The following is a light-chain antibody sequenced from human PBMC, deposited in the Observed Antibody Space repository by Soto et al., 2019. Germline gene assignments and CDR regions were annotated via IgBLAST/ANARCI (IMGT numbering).Light chain of an antibody. CDR3: QQYINWPPYT. CDR1: QSVSTN. J-gene: IGKJ2*01. CDR2: GAS. Sequence: EIVMTQSPATLSVSPGERATLSCRASQSVSTNLAWYQQNPGQAPRLLIYGASTMATGVPARFSGSGSGTDFTLTISSLQSEDFAVYYCQQYINWPPYTFGQGTKLEIK. V-gene: IGKV3-15*01.